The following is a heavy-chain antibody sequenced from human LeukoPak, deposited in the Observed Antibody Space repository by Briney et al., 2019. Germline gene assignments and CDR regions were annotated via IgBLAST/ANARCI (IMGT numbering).Heavy chain of an antibody. Sequence: PSETLSLTCTVSGGSISSGDYYWSWIRQPPGKGLEWIGYIYYSGSTNYNPSLKSRVTISVDTSKNQFSLKLSSVTAADTAVYYCARDEESGSYTNWGQGTLVTVSS. CDR1: GGSISSGDYY. V-gene: IGHV4-61*08. CDR3: ARDEESGSYTN. D-gene: IGHD3-10*01. J-gene: IGHJ4*02. CDR2: IYYSGST.